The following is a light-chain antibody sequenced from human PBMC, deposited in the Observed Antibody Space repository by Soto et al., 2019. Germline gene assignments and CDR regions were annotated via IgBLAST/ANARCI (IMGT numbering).Light chain of an antibody. CDR3: QQRSNWPPWT. J-gene: IGKJ1*01. CDR2: DAS. Sequence: EIVLTQSPATLSLSPGERATLSCRAGQRVSSYLAWYQQKPGQAPRLLIYDASTRATGIPPRFSGSGSGTAFTTPTSSIEPADFAAYYCQQRSNWPPWTFGQGTKVDIK. CDR1: QRVSSY. V-gene: IGKV3-11*01.